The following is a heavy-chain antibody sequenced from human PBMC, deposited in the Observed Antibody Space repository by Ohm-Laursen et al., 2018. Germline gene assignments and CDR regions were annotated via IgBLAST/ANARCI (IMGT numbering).Heavy chain of an antibody. V-gene: IGHV3-23*01. CDR2: ISTSGGST. J-gene: IGHJ2*01. D-gene: IGHD1-7*01. Sequence: SLRLSCAASGFTFSSYAMSWVRQAPGKGLEWVSAISTSGGSTYYADSVKGRFTISRDTSKNTLYLQMNSLRVEDTAVYYCAREIPHYNRDYHFDLWGRGTLVSVSS. CDR3: AREIPHYNRDYHFDL. CDR1: GFTFSSYA.